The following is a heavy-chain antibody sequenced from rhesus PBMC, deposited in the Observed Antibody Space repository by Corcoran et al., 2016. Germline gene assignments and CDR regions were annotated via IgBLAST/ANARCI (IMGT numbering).Heavy chain of an antibody. D-gene: IGHD5-24*01. CDR1: GFPFSSYG. CDR3: AKDKEPGTVSFDY. Sequence: EVQLVDTGGGLVQPGGSLKLSCAASGFPFSSYGMSWVRQGTGKVLGWVSAINSSWRSTYYANSAKYRFTSSRYNSKNTRSLQMNSLRDDDTAVYYCAKDKEPGTVSFDYWGQGVLVTVSS. CDR2: INSSWRST. V-gene: IGHV3S5*01. J-gene: IGHJ4*01.